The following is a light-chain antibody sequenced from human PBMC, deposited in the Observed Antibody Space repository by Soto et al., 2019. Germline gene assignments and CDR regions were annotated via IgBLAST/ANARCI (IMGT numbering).Light chain of an antibody. J-gene: IGKJ2*01. CDR3: MQVLQPPYT. Sequence: DIVMTQSPLSLPVTPGEPASISCRSSQSLLHSNGYNYLDWYLQKPGQSPQLLIYLGSNRASGVPDRFSGSESGTDFTLKISRVEAEDGGVYYCMQVLQPPYTFGQGTKLEIK. CDR1: QSLLHSNGYNY. V-gene: IGKV2-28*01. CDR2: LGS.